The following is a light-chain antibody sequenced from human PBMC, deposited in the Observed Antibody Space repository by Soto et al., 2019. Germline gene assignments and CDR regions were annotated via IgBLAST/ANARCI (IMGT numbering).Light chain of an antibody. J-gene: IGKJ4*01. CDR1: QDVTTN. CDR2: DIS. CDR3: QQLKSYPLT. V-gene: IGKV3-15*01. Sequence: EIRMTQFPATLSASPGGGATLSCTAAQDVTTNFAWYQLKRGLPPRLLIYDISSRATGVPARFSGSGSGTEFTLTISSLQPADFATYYCQQLKSYPLTFGGGTKVDIK.